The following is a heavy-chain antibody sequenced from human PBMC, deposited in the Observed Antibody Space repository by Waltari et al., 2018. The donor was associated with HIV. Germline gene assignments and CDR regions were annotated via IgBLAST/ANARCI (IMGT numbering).Heavy chain of an antibody. D-gene: IGHD2-2*01. J-gene: IGHJ5*02. CDR1: GYTFTSYG. V-gene: IGHV1-18*01. Sequence: QAQLAQSGAEVKKPGASVKVSCKASGYTFTSYGISWVRQAPGQGLEWLGWISAYNGNTNSSKERQGRGTRTTDTATSTAYLELRSLRSDDTAVYYCARVGCSSASCYSGWFDPWGQGTLVTVSS. CDR2: ISAYNGNT. CDR3: ARVGCSSASCYSGWFDP.